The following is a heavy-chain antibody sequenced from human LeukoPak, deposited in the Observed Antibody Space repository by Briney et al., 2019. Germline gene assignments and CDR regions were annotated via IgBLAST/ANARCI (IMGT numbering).Heavy chain of an antibody. CDR1: GFTFSSYW. V-gene: IGHV3-7*01. CDR2: IKQDGSEK. D-gene: IGHD3-10*01. Sequence: GGSLRLSCAASGFTFSSYWMSWVRQAPGKGLEWVANIKQDGSEKYHVDSVKGRFIISRDNAKNSLYLQMNGLKAEDTAVYYCARSVPSSGSYYLNYWGPGTLVTVSS. J-gene: IGHJ4*02. CDR3: ARSVPSSGSYYLNY.